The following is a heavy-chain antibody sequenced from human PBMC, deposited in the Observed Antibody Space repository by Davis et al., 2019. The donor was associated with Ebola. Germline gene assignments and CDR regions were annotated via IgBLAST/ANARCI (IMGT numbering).Heavy chain of an antibody. CDR3: VRRAHGGSWYVDY. J-gene: IGHJ4*02. D-gene: IGHD6-13*01. V-gene: IGHV5-51*01. CDR1: GYSSTSYW. Sequence: GESLKISCTASGYSSTSYWIGWVRQLPGKGLEWIGIIYPGGSDTKYSPSYQGQVTISADKSISTAYLQWSSLKASDTAMYYCVRRAHGGSWYVDYWGQGTLVTVSS. CDR2: IYPGGSDT.